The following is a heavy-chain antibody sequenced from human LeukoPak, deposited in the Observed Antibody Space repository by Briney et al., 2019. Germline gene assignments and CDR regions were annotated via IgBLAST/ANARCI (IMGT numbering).Heavy chain of an antibody. D-gene: IGHD6-13*01. J-gene: IGHJ5*02. Sequence: ASVKVSCKASGYTFTGYYMHWVRQAPGQGLEWMGWINLNSGGTNFAQKFQGRVTMTRDTSISTAYMELSRLRSDDTAVYYCARAVAAAGTTYNWFDPWGQGTLVTVSS. CDR3: ARAVAAAGTTYNWFDP. V-gene: IGHV1-2*02. CDR2: INLNSGGT. CDR1: GYTFTGYY.